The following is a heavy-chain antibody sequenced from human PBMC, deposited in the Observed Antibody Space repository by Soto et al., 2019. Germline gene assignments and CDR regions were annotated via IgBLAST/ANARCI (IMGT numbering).Heavy chain of an antibody. CDR3: AKRSSSSTFDY. Sequence: EVQLLESGGGLVQPGESLRLSCAASGFTFSSYAMSWVRQAPGKGLEWDSVISGSDDSTYYADSVKGRFTISRDNSKNTLYLQMNSLRAVDTAVYYCAKRSSSSTFDYWGQGTLVTFSS. CDR2: ISGSDDST. CDR1: GFTFSSYA. D-gene: IGHD6-6*01. J-gene: IGHJ4*02. V-gene: IGHV3-23*01.